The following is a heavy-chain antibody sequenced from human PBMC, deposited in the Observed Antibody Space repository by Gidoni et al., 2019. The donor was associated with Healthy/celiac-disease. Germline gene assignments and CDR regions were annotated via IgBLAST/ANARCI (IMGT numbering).Heavy chain of an antibody. D-gene: IGHD3-22*01. Sequence: QVQLVESGGGVVQPGRSLRLSCAASGFTFSSYGMHWVRQAPGKGLEWVAVISYDGSNKYYADSVKGRFTISRDNSKNTLYLQMNSLRAEDTAVYYCAKEKKEGYYDSSGYYYGAWGQGTLVTVSS. J-gene: IGHJ5*02. CDR2: ISYDGSNK. CDR3: AKEKKEGYYDSSGYYYGA. V-gene: IGHV3-30*18. CDR1: GFTFSSYG.